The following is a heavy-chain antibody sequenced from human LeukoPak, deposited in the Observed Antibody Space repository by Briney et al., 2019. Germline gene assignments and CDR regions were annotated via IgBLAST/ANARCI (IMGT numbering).Heavy chain of an antibody. CDR3: AKHYVRDLAVASADY. D-gene: IGHD6-19*01. Sequence: GGSLRLYCAASGFTFSDYGMHWVRQAPGKGLEWVAVIWYDGSNKYYADSVKGRLTISRDNSKNTVYLQMNSLRAEDTAVYFCAKHYVRDLAVASADYWGQGTLVTVSS. CDR1: GFTFSDYG. V-gene: IGHV3-33*03. CDR2: IWYDGSNK. J-gene: IGHJ4*02.